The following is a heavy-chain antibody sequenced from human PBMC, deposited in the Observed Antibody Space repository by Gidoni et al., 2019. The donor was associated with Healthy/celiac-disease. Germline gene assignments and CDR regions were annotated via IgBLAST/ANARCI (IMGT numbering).Heavy chain of an antibody. CDR2: ISGSGGST. D-gene: IGHD2-15*01. J-gene: IGHJ5*02. CDR3: ANHPSIYCSGGSCYRGFDP. CDR1: GFTFSSYA. V-gene: IGHV3-23*01. Sequence: EVQLLESGGGLVQPGGSLRLSCAASGFTFSSYAMRWVRQAPGKGLEWVSAISGSGGSTYYAAPVKGRFTISRDNSKITLYLQMNSLRAEDTAVYYCANHPSIYCSGGSCYRGFDPWGQGTLVTVSS.